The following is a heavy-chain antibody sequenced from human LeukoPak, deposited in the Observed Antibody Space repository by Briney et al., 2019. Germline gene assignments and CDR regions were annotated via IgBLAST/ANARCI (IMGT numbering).Heavy chain of an antibody. CDR1: GGSIRDNY. J-gene: IGHJ4*02. V-gene: IGHV4-59*01. D-gene: IGHD4-17*01. CDR3: AGEGDYWHRFDH. Sequence: PSETLSLTCTVSGGSIRDNYWTWIRQPPGKGLEWIGNIFHSGSTNYNPSLKSRVTISVETSKNQFSLRLSSVTAADTAVYYCAGEGDYWHRFDHWGRGTLVTVSS. CDR2: IFHSGST.